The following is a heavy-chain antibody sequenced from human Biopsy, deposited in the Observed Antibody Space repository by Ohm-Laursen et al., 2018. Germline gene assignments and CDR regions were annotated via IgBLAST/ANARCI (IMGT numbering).Heavy chain of an antibody. CDR2: SDREERKT. D-gene: IGHD3-10*01. Sequence: GASVKVSCKVSGYTLTELSIHWVRQTGGKGLEWMGGSDREERKTVYAEKFQGRVTMTEDTSTDTAYMEVTSLRSDDTAVYYCATGPYYDTRFYYNVRPFDFWGQGTLVTVSS. V-gene: IGHV1-24*01. J-gene: IGHJ4*02. CDR1: GYTLTELS. CDR3: ATGPYYDTRFYYNVRPFDF.